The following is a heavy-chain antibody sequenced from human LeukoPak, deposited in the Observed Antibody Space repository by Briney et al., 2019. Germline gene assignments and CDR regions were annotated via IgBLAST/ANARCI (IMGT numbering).Heavy chain of an antibody. J-gene: IGHJ3*02. Sequence: ASVKVSCKASGYTFTSYGINWVRQAPGQGLEWMGWINVYNGNTNNAQKLQGRVTMTTDTSTSTAYMELRSLRSDDTAVYYCASAGIDRWELLTHAFDIWGQGTMVTVSS. D-gene: IGHD1-26*01. CDR1: GYTFTSYG. CDR2: INVYNGNT. CDR3: ASAGIDRWELLTHAFDI. V-gene: IGHV1-18*01.